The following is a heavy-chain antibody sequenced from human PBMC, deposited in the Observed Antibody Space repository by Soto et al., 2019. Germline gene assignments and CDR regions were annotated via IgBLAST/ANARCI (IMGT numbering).Heavy chain of an antibody. CDR1: GGSISSSSYY. D-gene: IGHD6-25*01. CDR3: ARHSEPSSESWFDP. CDR2: IYYSGST. J-gene: IGHJ5*02. Sequence: SETLSLTCTVSGGSISSSSYYWGWIRQPPGKGLEWIGSIYYSGSTYYNPSLKSRVTISVDTSKNQFSLKLSSVTAADTAVYYCARHSEPSSESWFDPWGQGTLVTVSS. V-gene: IGHV4-39*01.